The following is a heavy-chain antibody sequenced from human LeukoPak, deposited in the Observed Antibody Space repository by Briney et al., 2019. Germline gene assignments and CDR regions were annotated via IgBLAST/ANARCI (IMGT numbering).Heavy chain of an antibody. CDR2: MYLDGRT. V-gene: IGHV4-4*02. CDR1: GGSISSLNL. Sequence: PSETLSLTCAVSGGSISSLNLWSWLHQPPGKGLEWVGEMYLDGRTNFHPSVRGRVTIFIDKPKNQLSLQLTSVTAADTAVYYCAGLEGRYSTDWFYFFDYWGQGALVTVSS. D-gene: IGHD6-19*01. CDR3: AGLEGRYSTDWFYFFDY. J-gene: IGHJ4*02.